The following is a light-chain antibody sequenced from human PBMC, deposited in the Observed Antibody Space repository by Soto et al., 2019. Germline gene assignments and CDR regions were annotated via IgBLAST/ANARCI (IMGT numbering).Light chain of an antibody. Sequence: QSVLTQPPSVSAAPGQKVTISCSGSSSNIGNNYVSWYQHLPGTAPKLLIYDNNKRLLGIPDRFSGSKSGTAATLGITGLQTGDEADYYCGTWDSSLSAFYVFGTGTKLTVL. CDR3: GTWDSSLSAFYV. J-gene: IGLJ1*01. V-gene: IGLV1-51*01. CDR2: DNN. CDR1: SSNIGNNY.